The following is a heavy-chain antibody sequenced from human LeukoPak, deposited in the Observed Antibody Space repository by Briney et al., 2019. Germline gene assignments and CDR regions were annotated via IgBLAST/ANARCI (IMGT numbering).Heavy chain of an antibody. V-gene: IGHV3-23*01. J-gene: IGHJ3*02. CDR3: ARDLDYYDSSGYYSGGAFDI. D-gene: IGHD3-22*01. CDR1: GFTFSSYA. CDR2: ISGSGGST. Sequence: PGGSLRLSCAASGFTFSSYAMSWVRQAPGKGLEWVSAISGSGGSTYYADSVKGRFTISRDNSKNTLYLQMNSLRAEDTAVYYCARDLDYYDSSGYYSGGAFDIWGQGTMVTVSS.